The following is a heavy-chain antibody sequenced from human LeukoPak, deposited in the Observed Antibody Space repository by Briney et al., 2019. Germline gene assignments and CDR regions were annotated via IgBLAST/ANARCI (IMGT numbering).Heavy chain of an antibody. J-gene: IGHJ4*02. Sequence: NPGGSLRLSCAASGFTFSSYSMNWVRQAPGKGLEWVSSISSSSSYIYYADSVKGRFTISRDNAKNSLYLQMNSLRAEDTAVYYCARATENYDSSGYYLYFDYWGQGTLVTVSS. CDR2: ISSSSSYI. D-gene: IGHD3-22*01. V-gene: IGHV3-21*01. CDR1: GFTFSSYS. CDR3: ARATENYDSSGYYLYFDY.